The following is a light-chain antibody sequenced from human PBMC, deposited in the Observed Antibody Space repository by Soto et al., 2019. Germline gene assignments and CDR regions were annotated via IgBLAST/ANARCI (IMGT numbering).Light chain of an antibody. CDR3: SSYCTGGYYV. J-gene: IGLJ1*01. V-gene: IGLV2-14*01. CDR1: SSDVGGYNS. CDR2: DVS. Sequence: QSALTQPASVSGSPGQSIAISCTGTSSDVGGYNSVSWYQQHPGKAPKLLIYDVSNRPSGVSDRFSGSKSGNTASLTISGLQAEDYSYYYCSSYCTGGYYVFGTGTKLTVL.